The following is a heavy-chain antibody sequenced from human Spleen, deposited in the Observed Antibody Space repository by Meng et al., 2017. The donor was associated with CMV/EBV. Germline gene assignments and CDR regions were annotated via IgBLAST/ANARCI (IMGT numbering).Heavy chain of an antibody. V-gene: IGHV3-74*01. J-gene: IGHJ6*02. Sequence: GESLKISCAASGFTFSRYPMHWVRQAPGKGLVWVSHINSDGSSTSYADSVKGRFTISRDNAKNTLYLQMNSLRAEDTAVYYCVVSGYFSYYYYYGMDVWGQGTTVTVSS. D-gene: IGHD3-3*01. CDR3: VVSGYFSYYYYYGMDV. CDR2: INSDGSST. CDR1: GFTFSRYP.